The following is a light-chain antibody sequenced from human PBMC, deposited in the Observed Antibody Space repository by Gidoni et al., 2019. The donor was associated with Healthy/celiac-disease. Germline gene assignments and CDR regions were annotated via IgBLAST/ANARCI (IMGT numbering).Light chain of an antibody. CDR1: QSLLHSNGYNY. CDR2: LGS. J-gene: IGKJ4*01. CDR3: MQALQTPLT. Sequence: DIVMTQSPLSLPVTPGEPASISCRSSQSLLHSNGYNYFDWYLQKPGQSPQLLIYLGSNRASGVPDRFSGRGSGTDFTLKISRVEAEDVGVYYCMQALQTPLTFGGGTKVEIK. V-gene: IGKV2-28*01.